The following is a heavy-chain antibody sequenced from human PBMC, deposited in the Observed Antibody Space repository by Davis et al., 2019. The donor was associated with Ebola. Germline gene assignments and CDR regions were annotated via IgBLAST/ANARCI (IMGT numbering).Heavy chain of an antibody. J-gene: IGHJ4*02. CDR3: ARTMIVVASFDY. CDR1: GGSISSGDYY. V-gene: IGHV4-30-4*01. CDR2: IYYSGST. Sequence: MPSETLSLTCTVSGGSISSGDYYWSWIRQPPGKGLEWIGYIYYSGSTNYNPSLKSRVTISVDTSKNQFSLKLSSVTAADTAVYYCARTMIVVASFDYWGQGTLVTVSS. D-gene: IGHD3-22*01.